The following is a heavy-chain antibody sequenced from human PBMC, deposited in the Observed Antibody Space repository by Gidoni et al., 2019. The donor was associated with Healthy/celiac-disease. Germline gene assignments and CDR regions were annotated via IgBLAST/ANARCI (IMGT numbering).Heavy chain of an antibody. CDR3: ARETRHITMVQGRLDI. CDR1: AFSFSRYG. J-gene: IGHJ3*02. CDR2: IWYDGGNK. D-gene: IGHD3-10*01. V-gene: IGHV3-33*01. Sequence: QVQLVESGGGLVQPGRSLRLSCAASAFSFSRYGMHWVRQAPGKGLEWVAVIWYDGGNKYYADSVKGRFTISRDNSKNTMYLQMNSLRAEDTDVYYCARETRHITMVQGRLDIWGLGTMITVSS.